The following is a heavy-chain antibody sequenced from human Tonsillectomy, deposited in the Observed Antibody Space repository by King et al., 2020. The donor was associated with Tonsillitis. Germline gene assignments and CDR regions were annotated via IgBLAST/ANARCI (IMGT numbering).Heavy chain of an antibody. CDR1: GGSISSGTYS. D-gene: IGHD1-14*01. CDR3: ARVGGVTEYFYYYMDV. CDR2: IYTSGTT. J-gene: IGHJ6*03. V-gene: IGHV4-61*02. Sequence: VQLQESGPGLVKPSQTLSLTCTVSGGSISSGTYSWSWIRQPAGKGLEWIGRIYTSGTTNYNPSLKSRVTISGDTPKNQFSLKLSSVTAADTAVYYCARVGGVTEYFYYYMDVWGKGTTVTVSS.